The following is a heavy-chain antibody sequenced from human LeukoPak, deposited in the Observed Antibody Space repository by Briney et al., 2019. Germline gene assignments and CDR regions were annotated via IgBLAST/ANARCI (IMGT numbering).Heavy chain of an antibody. CDR2: INQDGSKE. CDR1: GFTFSNYC. J-gene: IGHJ4*02. Sequence: GGSLRLSCAASGFTFSNYCMTCVRQAPGRGLEWVAHINQDGSKEYYMDSVKARFTSSRDNAKISLSLQMNSLRAEDTAVYYCVRDGGVSGYDLLDYWGQGTLVTVSS. CDR3: VRDGGVSGYDLLDY. V-gene: IGHV3-7*01. D-gene: IGHD5-12*01.